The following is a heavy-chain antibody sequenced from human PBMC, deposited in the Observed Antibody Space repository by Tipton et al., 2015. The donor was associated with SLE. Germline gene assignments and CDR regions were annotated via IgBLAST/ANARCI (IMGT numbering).Heavy chain of an antibody. CDR3: ARGRAAEAGTSYSFDF. CDR1: RFTFSDYW. CDR2: MSSDGSTM. D-gene: IGHD6-19*01. J-gene: IGHJ4*02. Sequence: SLRLSCAASRFTFSDYWMSWVRQAPGKGLEWVSYMSSDGSTMYYADSVKGRFTVPRDNFKNTVFLQLNSLRADDTAVYYCARGRAAEAGTSYSFDFWGQGTLVSVSS. V-gene: IGHV3-11*01.